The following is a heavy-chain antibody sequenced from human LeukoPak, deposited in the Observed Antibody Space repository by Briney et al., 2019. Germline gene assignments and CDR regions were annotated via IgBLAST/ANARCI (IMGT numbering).Heavy chain of an antibody. CDR2: IIPIFGTA. D-gene: IGHD5-24*01. J-gene: IGHJ4*02. CDR1: GYTFTSYG. V-gene: IGHV1-69*05. Sequence: ASVKVSCKASGYTFTSYGISWVRQAPGQGLEWMGGIIPIFGTANQAQKFQGRVTITTDESTSTAYMELSSLRSEDTAVYYCASGRDGYNPLGFDYWGQGTPVTVSS. CDR3: ASGRDGYNPLGFDY.